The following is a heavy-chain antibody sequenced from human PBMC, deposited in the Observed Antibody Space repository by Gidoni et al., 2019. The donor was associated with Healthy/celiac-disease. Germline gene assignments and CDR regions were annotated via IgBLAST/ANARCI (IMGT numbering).Heavy chain of an antibody. Sequence: QVQLQESGPGLVKPSQTLSLTCTVSGGSISSGDYYWSWIRQPPGKGLEWIGYIYYSGSTYYNPSLKSRVTISVDTSKNQFSLKLSSVTAADTAVYYCARGVNYYDSSGYYPHWYFDLWGRGTLVTVSS. D-gene: IGHD3-22*01. J-gene: IGHJ2*01. CDR2: IYYSGST. CDR1: GGSISSGDYY. CDR3: ARGVNYYDSSGYYPHWYFDL. V-gene: IGHV4-30-4*01.